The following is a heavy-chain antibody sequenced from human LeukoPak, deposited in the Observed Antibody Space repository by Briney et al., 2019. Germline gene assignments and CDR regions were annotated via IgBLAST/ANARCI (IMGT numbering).Heavy chain of an antibody. D-gene: IGHD6-6*01. Sequence: ASVKVSCKASGGTFSSYAISWVRQAPGQGLEWMGGIIPIFGTANYAQKFQGRVTITADESTSTAYMELSSLRSEDTAVYYCARDTGIAARGWDWGQGTLVTVSS. CDR3: ARDTGIAARGWD. CDR2: IIPIFGTA. CDR1: GGTFSSYA. V-gene: IGHV1-69*13. J-gene: IGHJ4*02.